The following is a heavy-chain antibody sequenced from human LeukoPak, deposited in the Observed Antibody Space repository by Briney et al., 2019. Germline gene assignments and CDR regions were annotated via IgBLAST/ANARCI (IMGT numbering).Heavy chain of an antibody. CDR1: GFTFSSYA. D-gene: IGHD6-19*01. V-gene: IGHV3-23*01. CDR3: AKDLIIAVADPYYFDY. CDR2: ISGSGGST. Sequence: PGGSLRLSCAASGFTFSSYAMSWVRQAPGKGLEWVSAISGSGGSTYYADFVKGRFTISRDNSKNTLYLQMNSLRAEDTAVYYCAKDLIIAVADPYYFDYWGQGTLVTVSS. J-gene: IGHJ4*02.